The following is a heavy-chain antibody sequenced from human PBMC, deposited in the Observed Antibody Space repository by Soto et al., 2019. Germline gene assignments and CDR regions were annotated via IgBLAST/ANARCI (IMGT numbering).Heavy chain of an antibody. CDR2: IYYSGST. J-gene: IGHJ6*02. Sequence: PSETLSLTCTVSGGSISSSRYYWGWIRQPPGKGLEWIGSIYYSGSTYYNPSLKSRVTISVDTSKNQFSLKLSSVTAADTAVYYWARPRHDYGADGGSYGMDVWGQGTTVTVS. CDR3: ARPRHDYGADGGSYGMDV. D-gene: IGHD4-17*01. CDR1: GGSISSSRYY. V-gene: IGHV4-39*01.